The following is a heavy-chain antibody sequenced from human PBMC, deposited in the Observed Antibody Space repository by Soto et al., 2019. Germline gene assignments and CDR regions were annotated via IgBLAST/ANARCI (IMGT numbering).Heavy chain of an antibody. CDR3: AKDQGSIGFFDY. V-gene: IGHV3-30*18. Sequence: QVQMVESGGGVVQPGRSLRLSCAASGFIFSNYGMSWVRRAPGKGLEWVATISYDGNNAYYADSVKGRFTISRDNSKNTLYLQMNSLRPDDAAVFYCAKDQGSIGFFDYWGQGNLVNVSS. CDR2: ISYDGNNA. D-gene: IGHD6-19*01. CDR1: GFIFSNYG. J-gene: IGHJ4*02.